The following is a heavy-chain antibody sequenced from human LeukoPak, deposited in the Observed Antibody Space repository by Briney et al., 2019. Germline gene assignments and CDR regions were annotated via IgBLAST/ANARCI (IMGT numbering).Heavy chain of an antibody. CDR3: ARDIFGSGSYPDF. Sequence: GGSLRLARAASGFAFNTYAMDWVRQAPGQGLEWVALICHDGSHKIYSNSVRDQFTIYRDNPKNTVSLQMNNLRPEDTAVYYCARDIFGSGSYPDFWGQGTLVTVSS. CDR2: ICHDGSHK. V-gene: IGHV3-33*01. CDR1: GFAFNTYA. J-gene: IGHJ4*02. D-gene: IGHD3-10*01.